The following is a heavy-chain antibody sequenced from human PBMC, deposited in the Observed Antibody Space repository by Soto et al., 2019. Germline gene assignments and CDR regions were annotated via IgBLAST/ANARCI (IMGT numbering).Heavy chain of an antibody. V-gene: IGHV3-30*18. CDR3: AKDHDSSGYYGDY. Sequence: QVQLVESGGGVVQPGRSLRLSCAASGFTLSSYGMHWVRQAPGKGLEWVAVISYDGSNKYYADSVKGRFTISRDNSKNTLYLQMNSLRAEDTAVYYCAKDHDSSGYYGDYWGQGTLVTVSS. CDR1: GFTLSSYG. CDR2: ISYDGSNK. J-gene: IGHJ4*02. D-gene: IGHD3-22*01.